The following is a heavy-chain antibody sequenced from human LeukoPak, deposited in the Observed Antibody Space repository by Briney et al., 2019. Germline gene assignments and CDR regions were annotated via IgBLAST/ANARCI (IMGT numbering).Heavy chain of an antibody. CDR1: GFTFSSYA. V-gene: IGHV3-64*02. J-gene: IGHJ4*02. D-gene: IGHD6-13*01. Sequence: GGSLRLSCAASGFTFSSYAMHWVRQAPGKGLEYVSGISRNGGNTYYADPVKGRFTISRDNSKNTLYLQMGGLRAEDMAVYYCARQAAGVVYWGQGTLVTVSS. CDR2: ISRNGGNT. CDR3: ARQAAGVVY.